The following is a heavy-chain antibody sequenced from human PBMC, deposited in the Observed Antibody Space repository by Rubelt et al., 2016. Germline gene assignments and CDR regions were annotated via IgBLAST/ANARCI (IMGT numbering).Heavy chain of an antibody. V-gene: IGHV4-34*01. CDR2: INHSGST. CDR1: GGSFSGYY. Sequence: QVQLQQWGAGLLKPSETLSLTCAVYGGSFSGYYWRWIRQPPGKGLVWIGEINHSGSTNYNPSLKRRLTVSEATSKNQFSLKLGSVTAAVTAEDYCARGLARAAAAPRRLWFDPWGQGTLVTVSS. D-gene: IGHD6-25*01. CDR3: ARGLARAAAAPRRLWFDP. J-gene: IGHJ5*02.